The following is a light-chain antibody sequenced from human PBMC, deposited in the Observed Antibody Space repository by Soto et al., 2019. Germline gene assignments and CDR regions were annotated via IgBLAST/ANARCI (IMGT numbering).Light chain of an antibody. V-gene: IGLV2-23*02. CDR1: TSDVGGYNY. CDR2: DVS. CDR3: CSYAGTTTYVL. J-gene: IGLJ2*01. Sequence: QSALTQPASVSGSPGQSITISCTGTTSDVGGYNYVSWYQQHPGKAPKLMIYDVSNRPSGASNRFSGSKSGNTASLTISGLQAEDEADYYCCSYAGTTTYVLFGGGTKLTVL.